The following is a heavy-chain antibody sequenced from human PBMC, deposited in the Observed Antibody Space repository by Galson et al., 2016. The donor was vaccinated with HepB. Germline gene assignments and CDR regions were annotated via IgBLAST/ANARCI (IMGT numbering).Heavy chain of an antibody. J-gene: IGHJ2*01. CDR2: INTNTGNP. D-gene: IGHD3-10*01. V-gene: IGHV7-4-1*02. CDR3: ARDPSGRLLRHFDL. CDR1: GYSFTTYT. Sequence: SVKVSCKASGYSFTTYTMNWVRQAPGQGLEWMGWINTNTGNPTYAQGFTGRFVFSLDTSVSTAYLQISSLKAEDTAVYYCARDPSGRLLRHFDLWGRGTLVTVSS.